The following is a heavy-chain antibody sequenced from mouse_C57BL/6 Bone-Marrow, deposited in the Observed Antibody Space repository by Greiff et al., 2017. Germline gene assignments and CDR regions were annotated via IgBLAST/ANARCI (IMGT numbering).Heavy chain of an antibody. CDR2: ISNGGGST. CDR3: ATFYYSNYHWYFDV. CDR1: GFTFSDYY. D-gene: IGHD2-5*01. Sequence: EVQLVESGGGLVQPGGSLKLSCAASGFTFSDYYMYWVRQTPEKRLEWVAYISNGGGSTYYPDTVKGRFTISRDNAKNTLYLQMSRLKSEDTAMYYCATFYYSNYHWYFDVWGTGTTVTVSS. J-gene: IGHJ1*03. V-gene: IGHV5-12*01.